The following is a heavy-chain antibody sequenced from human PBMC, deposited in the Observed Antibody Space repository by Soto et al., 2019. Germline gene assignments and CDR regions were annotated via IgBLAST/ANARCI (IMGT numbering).Heavy chain of an antibody. CDR2: IIPIFGTA. J-gene: IGHJ4*02. V-gene: IGHV1-69*01. Sequence: QVQLVQSGAEVKKPGSSVKVSCKASGGTFSSYAISWVRQAPGQGLEWMGWIIPIFGTANYAQKFQGRVTITADESTSTAYMELSSLRSEDTAVYYCARVYNYDFWSAYPPDTYFDYWGQGTLVTVSS. CDR1: GGTFSSYA. CDR3: ARVYNYDFWSAYPPDTYFDY. D-gene: IGHD3-3*01.